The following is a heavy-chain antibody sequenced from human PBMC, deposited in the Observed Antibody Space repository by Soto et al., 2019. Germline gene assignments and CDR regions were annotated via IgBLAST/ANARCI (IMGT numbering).Heavy chain of an antibody. CDR2: ISGSGGST. CDR1: GFTFSSYA. Sequence: EVQLLESGGGLVQPGGSLRLSCAASGFTFSSYAMSWVRQAPGKGLEWVSAISGSGGSTYYADSVKGRFTISRDNFKNSLYLQMNSLRAEDTAVYYCAKVPYYDYILGSYHRGYYFDYWGQGTLVTVSS. D-gene: IGHD3-16*02. V-gene: IGHV3-23*01. J-gene: IGHJ4*02. CDR3: AKVPYYDYILGSYHRGYYFDY.